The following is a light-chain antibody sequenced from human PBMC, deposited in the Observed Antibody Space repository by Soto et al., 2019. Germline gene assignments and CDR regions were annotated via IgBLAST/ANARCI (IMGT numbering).Light chain of an antibody. CDR3: QQYGRSPPWT. V-gene: IGKV3-20*01. J-gene: IGKJ1*01. Sequence: EIVLTQSPGTLSLSPGERATLSCRASQSVSSSYLAWYQQKPGQAPRLLIYGASSRATGIPDRFSGSGSGTDFTLTISRLEPEDFAVYYCQQYGRSPPWTFGQRTKLEIK. CDR2: GAS. CDR1: QSVSSSY.